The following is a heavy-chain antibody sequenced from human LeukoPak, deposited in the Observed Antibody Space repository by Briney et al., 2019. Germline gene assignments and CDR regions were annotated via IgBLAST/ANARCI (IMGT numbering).Heavy chain of an antibody. CDR3: ARGPPDVVVPAAPDY. CDR2: ISAYNGNT. V-gene: IGHV1-18*01. J-gene: IGHJ4*02. Sequence: ASVKVSCKASGYTFASYGISWVRQAPGQGLEWMGWISAYNGNTNYAQKLQGRVTMTTDTSTSTAYMELRSLRSDDTAVYYCARGPPDVVVPAAPDYWGQGTLVTVSS. CDR1: GYTFASYG. D-gene: IGHD2-2*01.